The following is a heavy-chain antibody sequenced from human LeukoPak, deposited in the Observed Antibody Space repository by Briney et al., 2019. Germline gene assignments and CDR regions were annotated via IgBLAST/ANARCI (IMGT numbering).Heavy chain of an antibody. J-gene: IGHJ4*02. CDR3: ARDLAVRGVQDY. V-gene: IGHV4-39*07. CDR1: GGSISSSSYY. CDR2: IYYSGST. Sequence: PSETLSLTCTVSGGSISSSSYYWGWIRQPPGKGLEWIGSIYYSGSTYYNPSLKSRVTISVDTSKNQFSLKLSSVTAADTAVYYCARDLAVRGVQDYWGQGTLVTVSS. D-gene: IGHD3-10*01.